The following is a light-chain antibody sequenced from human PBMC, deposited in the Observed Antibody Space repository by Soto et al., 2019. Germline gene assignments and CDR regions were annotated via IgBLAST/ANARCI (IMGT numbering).Light chain of an antibody. J-gene: IGKJ1*01. CDR2: GAS. CDR3: QQYKDWPRT. CDR1: QSVDSN. Sequence: ERVMTQSPATLSVSPGERATISCRASQSVDSNLAWYQQKPGKAPRLLIFGASSRATGVPARFSGSGSVTEFTLTINSLQSEDFAVYYCQQYKDWPRTFGQGTKVDI. V-gene: IGKV3-15*01.